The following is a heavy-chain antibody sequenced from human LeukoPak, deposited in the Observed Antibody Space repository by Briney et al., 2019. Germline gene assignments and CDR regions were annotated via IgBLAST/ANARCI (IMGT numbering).Heavy chain of an antibody. CDR3: ARDESPRYYDNSDYYPDAFDI. J-gene: IGHJ3*02. Sequence: GGSLRLSCAASGFTFSTYFMNWVRQAPGRGLEWVSSISTTSGYIYYADSVKGRFTISRDNAKNSLYLQMNSLRAQDTAVYYCARDESPRYYDNSDYYPDAFDIWGRGTMVTVSS. D-gene: IGHD3-22*01. V-gene: IGHV3-21*01. CDR1: GFTFSTYF. CDR2: ISTTSGYI.